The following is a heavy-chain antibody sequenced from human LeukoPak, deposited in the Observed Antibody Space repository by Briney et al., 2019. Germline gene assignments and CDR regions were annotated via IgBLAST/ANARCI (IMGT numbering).Heavy chain of an antibody. D-gene: IGHD6-13*01. V-gene: IGHV4-34*01. Sequence: SETLSLTCAVYGGSFSGYYWSWIRQPPGKGLEWIGEINHSGSTNYNPSLKSRVTISVDTSKNQFSLKLSSVTAADTAVYYCARGYSSSWYSYWGQGTLVTVSS. CDR2: INHSGST. CDR3: ARGYSSSWYSY. CDR1: GGSFSGYY. J-gene: IGHJ4*02.